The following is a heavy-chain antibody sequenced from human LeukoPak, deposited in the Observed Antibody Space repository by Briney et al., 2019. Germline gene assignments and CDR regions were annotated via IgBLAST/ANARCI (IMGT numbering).Heavy chain of an antibody. V-gene: IGHV1-69*01. CDR1: GGTFSSYA. D-gene: IGHD3-10*01. Sequence: SVKVSCKASGGTFSSYAISWVRQAPGQGLEWMGGIIPIFGTANYAQKFQGRVTITADESTSTAYMELSSLRSEDTAVYYCARYSGITTVRGVIKGMDVWGQGTTVTVSS. CDR2: IIPIFGTA. J-gene: IGHJ6*02. CDR3: ARYSGITTVRGVIKGMDV.